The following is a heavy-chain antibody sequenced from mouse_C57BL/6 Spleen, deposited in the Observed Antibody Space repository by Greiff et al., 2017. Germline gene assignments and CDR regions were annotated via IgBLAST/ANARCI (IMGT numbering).Heavy chain of an antibody. CDR1: GYAFSSYW. CDR3: ARGYYYGSLDY. J-gene: IGHJ2*01. V-gene: IGHV1-80*01. D-gene: IGHD1-1*01. Sequence: QVQLQQSGAELVKPGASVKISCKASGYAFSSYWMNWVKQRPGKGLEWIGQIYPGDGDTNYNGKFKGKATLTADNASSTAYMQLSSLTTEDSAVYFCARGYYYGSLDYGGQGTTLTVSS. CDR2: IYPGDGDT.